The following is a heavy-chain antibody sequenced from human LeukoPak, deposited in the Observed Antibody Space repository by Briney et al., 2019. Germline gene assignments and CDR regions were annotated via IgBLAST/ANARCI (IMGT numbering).Heavy chain of an antibody. D-gene: IGHD1-26*01. J-gene: IGHJ6*03. CDR2: VYHNGET. Sequence: SETLSLTCTVSGYSISTNYYCAWIRQSPGTGLEWIGSVYHNGETYYNPSLKSRVIISVDTSKNEFSLRLTSVTAADTAVYYCVTPRSWELSDMAVWGKGTTVIVSS. CDR3: VTPRSWELSDMAV. V-gene: IGHV4-38-2*02. CDR1: GYSISTNYY.